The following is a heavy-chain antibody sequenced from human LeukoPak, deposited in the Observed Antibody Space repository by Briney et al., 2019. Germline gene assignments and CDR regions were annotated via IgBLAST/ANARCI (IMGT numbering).Heavy chain of an antibody. J-gene: IGHJ4*02. CDR2: INQDGSEK. Sequence: GGSLRLSCAASGFPFSTYWMSWVRQAPGKGLEWVANINQDGSEKYYVDSVKGRFTISRDNAKNSLYLQMNSLRAEDTALYYCARDRFLRRPEPADYWGQGTLVTVSS. V-gene: IGHV3-7*03. CDR3: ARDRFLRRPEPADY. CDR1: GFPFSTYW. D-gene: IGHD1-14*01.